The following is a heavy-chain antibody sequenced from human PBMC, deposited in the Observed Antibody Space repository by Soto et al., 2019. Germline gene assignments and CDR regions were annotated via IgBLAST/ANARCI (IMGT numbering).Heavy chain of an antibody. Sequence: SETLSLTCTVSGGSISSGDYYWSWIRQPPGKGLEWIGYIYYSGSTYYNPSLKSRVTISVDTSKNQFSLNLSSVTAADTAVYYCAHYISGRAFDIWGQGTMVTVSS. CDR1: GGSISSGDYY. J-gene: IGHJ3*02. CDR3: AHYISGRAFDI. D-gene: IGHD6-19*01. CDR2: IYYSGST. V-gene: IGHV4-30-4*01.